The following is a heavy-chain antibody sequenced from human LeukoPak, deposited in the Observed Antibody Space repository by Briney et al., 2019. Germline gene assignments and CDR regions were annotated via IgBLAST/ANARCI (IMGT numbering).Heavy chain of an antibody. Sequence: PSETLSLTCTVSGFSISSGHFWGWIRQSPAKGLEWIGSIGNLHHGHGGDVYYRPSLRSRVSLSVDTSRNSFSLRLTSVTAADTAVYYCARRWDRGPMVEYFDFWGHGLLVTVPA. CDR3: ARRWDRGPMVEYFDF. J-gene: IGHJ4*01. D-gene: IGHD3/OR15-3a*01. CDR1: GFSISSGHF. CDR2: IGNLHHGHGGDV. V-gene: IGHV4-38-2*02.